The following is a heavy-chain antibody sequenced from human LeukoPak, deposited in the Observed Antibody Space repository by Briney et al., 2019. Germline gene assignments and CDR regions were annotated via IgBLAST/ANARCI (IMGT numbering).Heavy chain of an antibody. Sequence: SVKVSCKASGGTFSSYAISWVRQAPGQGLEWMGRIIPIFCTANYAQKFQGRVTITTDESTSTAYMELSSLRSEDTAVYYCASEVHRYCSGGSCYFNDWGQGTLVTVSS. J-gene: IGHJ4*02. CDR2: IIPIFCTA. CDR1: GGTFSSYA. D-gene: IGHD2-15*01. V-gene: IGHV1-69*05. CDR3: ASEVHRYCSGGSCYFND.